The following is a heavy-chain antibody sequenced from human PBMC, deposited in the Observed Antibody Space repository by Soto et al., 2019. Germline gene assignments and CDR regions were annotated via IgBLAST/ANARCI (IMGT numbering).Heavy chain of an antibody. CDR2: ISGSDGAT. V-gene: IGHV3-23*01. CDR3: AKDRERDAWYEDY. Sequence: EVQLLESGGGLVQPGGSLRLSCVASGFSFSSYAMSWVRQAPGKGLEWVSVISGSDGATYYADSVKGRFTISRDNSKNTLYRQMNSLRAEDTAVYYCAKDRERDAWYEDYWGQGTLVTGSS. D-gene: IGHD6-13*01. CDR1: GFSFSSYA. J-gene: IGHJ4*02.